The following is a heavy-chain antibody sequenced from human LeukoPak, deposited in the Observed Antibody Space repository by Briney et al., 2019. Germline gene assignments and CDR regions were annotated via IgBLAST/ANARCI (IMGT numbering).Heavy chain of an antibody. CDR2: ISGGSNNI. CDR3: AKVQGTAIFGMIIPDWYFDL. V-gene: IGHV3-23*01. D-gene: IGHD3-3*01. J-gene: IGHJ2*01. CDR1: GFXFSSYA. Sequence: PGGSLRLSCAASGFXFSSYAMNWVRQAPGKGREWVSSISGGSNNINYAGSVKGRFTTSRDNSQNTLYLQMNSLRADDTAVYYCAKVQGTAIFGMIIPDWYFDLWGRGTLVTVSS.